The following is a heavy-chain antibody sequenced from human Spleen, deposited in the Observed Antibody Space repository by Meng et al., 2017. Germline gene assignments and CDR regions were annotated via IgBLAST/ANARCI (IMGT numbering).Heavy chain of an antibody. Sequence: EVQLVESGGGLVQPGGSLRLSCSASGFTVSSNYMSWVRQAPGKGLEWVAYIDSGGNIFYSDSVKGRFLISRDNSKNTLFLQMNSLRAEDTAVYYCARSFIAAAGGGHWGQGTLVTVSS. V-gene: IGHV3-66*01. J-gene: IGHJ4*02. CDR1: GFTVSSNY. D-gene: IGHD6-13*01. CDR3: ARSFIAAAGGGH. CDR2: IDSGGNI.